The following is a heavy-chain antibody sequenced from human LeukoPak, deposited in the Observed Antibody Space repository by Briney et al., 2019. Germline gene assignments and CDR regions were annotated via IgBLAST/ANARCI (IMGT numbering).Heavy chain of an antibody. J-gene: IGHJ4*02. V-gene: IGHV4-59*08. CDR3: ATGVGELEY. CDR1: GGSISSYY. D-gene: IGHD1-26*01. CDR2: IYYSGST. Sequence: KPSETLSLTCTVSGGSISSYYWSWIRQPPGKGLEWIGYIYYSGSTNYNPSLRSRVTISVDTSKNQFSLKLSSVTAADTAVYYCATGVGELEYWGQGTLVTVSS.